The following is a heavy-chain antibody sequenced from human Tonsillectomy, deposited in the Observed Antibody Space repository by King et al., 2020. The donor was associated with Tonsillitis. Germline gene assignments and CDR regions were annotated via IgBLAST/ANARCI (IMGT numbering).Heavy chain of an antibody. CDR2: IWYDGSKK. D-gene: IGHD6-13*01. CDR3: ARDLSITAAAN. CDR1: GFTFSSYG. Sequence: QLVQSGGGVVQPGRSLRLSCAASGFTFSSYGIHWVRQAPGKGLEWVAVIWYDGSKKYYADSVKGRFTISRDDSKNTLYLQMNSLRAEDTAVYYCARDLSITAAANWGQGTLVTVSS. J-gene: IGHJ4*02. V-gene: IGHV3-33*08.